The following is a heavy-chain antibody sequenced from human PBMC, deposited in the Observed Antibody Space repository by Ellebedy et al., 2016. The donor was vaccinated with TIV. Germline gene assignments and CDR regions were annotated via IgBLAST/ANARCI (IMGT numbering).Heavy chain of an antibody. CDR3: ARAGGYYYGNFDY. CDR2: INPDSGGT. J-gene: IGHJ4*02. Sequence: AASVKVSCKVSGYTFTNYYMHWVRQAPGQGLEWMGWINPDSGGTNYEQKFQGRVTMTTDTSTSTAYMELTSLRSDDTAVCYCARAGGYYYGNFDYWGQGTLVTVSS. CDR1: GYTFTNYY. D-gene: IGHD3-22*01. V-gene: IGHV1-2*02.